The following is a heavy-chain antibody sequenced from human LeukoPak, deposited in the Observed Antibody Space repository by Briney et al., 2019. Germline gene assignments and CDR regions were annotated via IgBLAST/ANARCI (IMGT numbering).Heavy chain of an antibody. CDR3: ARQDTLTHYYVMDV. D-gene: IGHD3-9*01. J-gene: IGHJ6*02. CDR2: IYYSGNT. V-gene: IGHV4-39*01. CDR1: GGSISSRDNY. Sequence: SETLSLTCTVSGGSISSRDNYWGWFRQPPGKGLECIGSIYYSGNTYYNPSLESRVTISVDTSKNQFSLKVSSATAADMAVYYCARQDTLTHYYVMDVWGQGTTVTVSS.